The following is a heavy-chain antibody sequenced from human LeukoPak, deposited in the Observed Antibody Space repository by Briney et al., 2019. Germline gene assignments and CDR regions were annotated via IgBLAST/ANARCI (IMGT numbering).Heavy chain of an antibody. CDR2: VNPNSGVT. V-gene: IGHV1-2*02. CDR3: ARDTGFPFFDF. Sequence: ASVKVSCKASGGTFSNYAISWVRQAPGQGLEWMGSVNPNSGVTDYAQKFQGRITMTRDTSISTAYMELNRLTSDDTAVYYCARDTGFPFFDFWGHGALVTVSS. CDR1: GGTFSNYA. J-gene: IGHJ4*01.